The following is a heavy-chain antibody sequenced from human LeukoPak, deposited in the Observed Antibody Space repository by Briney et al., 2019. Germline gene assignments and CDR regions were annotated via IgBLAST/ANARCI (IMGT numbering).Heavy chain of an antibody. V-gene: IGHV4-39*01. CDR1: GGSISSSSYY. CDR2: IYYSGST. Sequence: NPSETLSLTCTVSGGSISSSSYYWGWIRQPPGKGLEWIGSIYYSGSTYYNPSLKSRVTISVDTSKNQFSLKLSSVTAADTAVYYCARHPIFPYSSGRGWFDYWGQGTLVTVSS. J-gene: IGHJ4*02. CDR3: ARHPIFPYSSGRGWFDY. D-gene: IGHD6-19*01.